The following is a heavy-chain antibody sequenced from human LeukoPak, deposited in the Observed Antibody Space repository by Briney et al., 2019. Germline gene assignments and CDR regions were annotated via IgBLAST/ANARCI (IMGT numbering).Heavy chain of an antibody. CDR3: ARHPPPTYYDILTGIHSGMDV. D-gene: IGHD3-9*01. CDR1: GGSISSYY. V-gene: IGHV4-59*08. Sequence: SETLSLTCTVSGGSISSYYWSWIRQPPGKGLEWIGYIYYSGSTNYNPSLKSRVTISVDTSKNQFSLKLSSVTAADTAVYYFARHPPPTYYDILTGIHSGMDVWGQGTTVTVSS. CDR2: IYYSGST. J-gene: IGHJ6*02.